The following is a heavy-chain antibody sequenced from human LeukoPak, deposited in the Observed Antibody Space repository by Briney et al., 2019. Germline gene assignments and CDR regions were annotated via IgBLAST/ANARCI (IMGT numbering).Heavy chain of an antibody. CDR2: ISSSGSTI. D-gene: IGHD1-26*01. J-gene: IGHJ3*02. CDR3: AREEGGSDAFDI. V-gene: IGHV3-48*03. CDR1: GFTFSSYE. Sequence: PGGSVRLSCAASGFTFSSYEMNWVRQAPGKGLEWVSYISSSGSTIYYADSVKGRFTISRANAKNSLYLQMNSLRAEDTAVYYCAREEGGSDAFDIWGQGTMVTVSS.